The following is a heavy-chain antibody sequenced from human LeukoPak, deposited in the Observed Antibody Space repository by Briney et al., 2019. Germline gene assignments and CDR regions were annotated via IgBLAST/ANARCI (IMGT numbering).Heavy chain of an antibody. CDR1: GGSISSSSYY. CDR2: IYYSGST. CDR3: VTGTYYYFDY. Sequence: PSETLSLTCTVSGGSISSSSYYWGWIRQPPGKGLEWIGYIYYSGSTNYNPSLKSRVTISVDTSKNQFSLKLSSVTAADTAVYYCVTGTYYYFDYWGQGTLVTVSS. J-gene: IGHJ4*02. D-gene: IGHD1-26*01. V-gene: IGHV4-61*05.